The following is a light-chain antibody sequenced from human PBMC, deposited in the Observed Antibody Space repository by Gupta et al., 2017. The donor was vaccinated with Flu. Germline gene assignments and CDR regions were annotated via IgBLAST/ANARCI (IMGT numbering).Light chain of an antibody. CDR2: ATS. V-gene: IGKV1-39*01. J-gene: IGKJ5*01. CDR1: QNINNY. Sequence: DIQVTPSPSSLSASVGDSVTISCRASQNINNYLNWYQQKPGRAPKLLIYATSNLEGGVPARFSGSGSGTEFTLTINSVEPDDIATYYCKQSFSTRITFAQGTRLEIK. CDR3: KQSFSTRIT.